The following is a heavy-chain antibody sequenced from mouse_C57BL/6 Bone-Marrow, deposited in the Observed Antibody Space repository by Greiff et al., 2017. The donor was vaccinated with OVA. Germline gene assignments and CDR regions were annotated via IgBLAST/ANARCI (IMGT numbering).Heavy chain of an antibody. V-gene: IGHV5-15*04. J-gene: IGHJ1*03. CDR2: ISNLAYSI. CDR1: GFTFSDYG. CDR3: ARRGTYFDV. Sequence: EVKLVESGGGLVQPGGSLKLSCAASGFTFSDYGMAWVRQAPRQGPEWVAFISNLAYSIYYADTVTGRFTISRENTKNTLYLEMSSLRSEDTAMYYCARRGTYFDVWGTGTTVTVSS.